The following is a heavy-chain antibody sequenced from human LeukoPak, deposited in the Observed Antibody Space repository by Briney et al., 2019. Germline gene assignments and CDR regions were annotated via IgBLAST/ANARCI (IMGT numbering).Heavy chain of an antibody. J-gene: IGHJ4*02. Sequence: GRSLRLSCAASGFTFDDYAMHWVRQAPGKGLEWVSGISWNSGSIGYADSVKGRFTISRDNAKNSLYLQMNSLRAEDTALYYCAKDIGGGGAIGYWGQGTLVTVSP. D-gene: IGHD2-2*01. CDR1: GFTFDDYA. V-gene: IGHV3-9*01. CDR3: AKDIGGGGAIGY. CDR2: ISWNSGSI.